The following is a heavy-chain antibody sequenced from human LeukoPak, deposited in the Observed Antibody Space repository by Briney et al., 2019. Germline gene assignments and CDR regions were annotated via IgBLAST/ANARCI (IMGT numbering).Heavy chain of an antibody. CDR2: IYHSGST. CDR1: GYSLSSGYY. CDR3: ARARSGSGSYYNRGYFDY. V-gene: IGHV4-38-2*01. Sequence: SETLSLTCAVSGYSLSSGYYWGWIRQPPGKGLEWIGSIYHSGSTYYNPSLKSRVTISVDTSKNQFSLKLSSVTAADTAVYYCARARSGSGSYYNRGYFDYWGQGTLVTVSS. J-gene: IGHJ4*02. D-gene: IGHD3-10*01.